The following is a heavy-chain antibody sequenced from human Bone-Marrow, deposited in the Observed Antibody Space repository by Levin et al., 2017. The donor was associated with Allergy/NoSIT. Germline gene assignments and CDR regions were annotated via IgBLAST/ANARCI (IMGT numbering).Heavy chain of an antibody. CDR3: ARRYSGSYPAEWDDAFDI. V-gene: IGHV5-51*01. CDR1: GYSFTSYW. Sequence: SGESLKISCKGSGYSFTSYWIGWVRQMPGKGLEWMGIIYPGDSDTRYSPSFQGQVTISADKSISTAYLQWSSLKASDTAMYYCARRYSGSYPAEWDDAFDIWGQGTMVTVSS. D-gene: IGHD1-26*01. J-gene: IGHJ3*02. CDR2: IYPGDSDT.